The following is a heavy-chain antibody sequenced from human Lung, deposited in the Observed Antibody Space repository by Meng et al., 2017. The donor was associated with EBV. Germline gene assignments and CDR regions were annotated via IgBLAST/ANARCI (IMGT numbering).Heavy chain of an antibody. D-gene: IGHD1-26*01. V-gene: IGHV1-3*01. CDR2: INAGNGNT. J-gene: IGHJ4*02. CDR3: AREADGATFDY. Sequence: QVKLVRSGAGVKKPGASVKVSCKASGYTLTSYAMHWVRQAPGQRLEWMGWINAGNGNTKYSQRFQGRVTITRDTSASTAYMELSSLRSDDTAVCYCAREADGATFDYWGQGTLVTVSS. CDR1: GYTLTSYA.